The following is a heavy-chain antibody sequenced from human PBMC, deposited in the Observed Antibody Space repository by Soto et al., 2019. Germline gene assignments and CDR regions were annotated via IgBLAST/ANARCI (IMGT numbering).Heavy chain of an antibody. CDR1: GFTFSSYE. D-gene: IGHD3-10*01. CDR3: ARLVYDTRLNYMYFDF. V-gene: IGHV3-48*03. Sequence: PGGSLRLSCAASGFTFSSYEMNWVRQAPGKGLEWVSYISSSGSTIYYADSVKGRFTISRDNAKNSLYLQMNSLRAEDTAVYFCARLVYDTRLNYMYFDFWGQGALVTVSS. CDR2: ISSSGSTI. J-gene: IGHJ4*02.